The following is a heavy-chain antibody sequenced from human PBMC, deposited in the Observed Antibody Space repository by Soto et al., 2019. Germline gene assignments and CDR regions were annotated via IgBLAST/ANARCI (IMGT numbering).Heavy chain of an antibody. CDR2: VFYTGFT. D-gene: IGHD1-20*01. Sequence: SLTCSVSGGSISSGGYYWSWIRQRPGKGLEWIGSVFYTGFTSYNPSLEGRVSVSVDTSKNQFSLKVSGVSAADTAVYYCATSQKGYNWNYFDHWGQGALVTVSS. V-gene: IGHV4-30-2*03. CDR1: GGSISSGGYY. CDR3: ATSQKGYNWNYFDH. J-gene: IGHJ4*02.